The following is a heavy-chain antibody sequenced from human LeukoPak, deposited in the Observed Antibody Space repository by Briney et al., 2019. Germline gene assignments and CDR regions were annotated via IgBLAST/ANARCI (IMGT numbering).Heavy chain of an antibody. J-gene: IGHJ4*02. CDR1: GYTFSSYW. Sequence: GGSLRLSCAASGYTFSSYWMSWVRQAPGKGLEWVSAISGSGGSTYYADSVKGRFTISRDNSKNTLYLQMNSLRAEDTAVYYCAKGRGYDILTGFGESDYWGQGTLVTVSS. V-gene: IGHV3-23*01. D-gene: IGHD3-9*01. CDR2: ISGSGGST. CDR3: AKGRGYDILTGFGESDY.